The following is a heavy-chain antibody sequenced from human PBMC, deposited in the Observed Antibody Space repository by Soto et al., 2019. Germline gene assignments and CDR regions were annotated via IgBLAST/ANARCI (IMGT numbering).Heavy chain of an antibody. J-gene: IGHJ6*02. V-gene: IGHV3-23*01. CDR2: ISGSGGST. Sequence: EVQLLESGGGLVQPGWSLRLSCAASGFTFSSYAMSWVRQAPGKGLEWVSAISGSGGSTYYADSVKGRFTISRDNSKNTLYLQMNSLRAEDTAVYYCAKVAGGYEQGGYYYYGMDVWGQGTTVTVSS. CDR1: GFTFSSYA. D-gene: IGHD5-12*01. CDR3: AKVAGGYEQGGYYYYGMDV.